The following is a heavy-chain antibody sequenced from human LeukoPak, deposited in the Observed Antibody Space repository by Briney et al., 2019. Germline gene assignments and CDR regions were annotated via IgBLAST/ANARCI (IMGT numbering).Heavy chain of an antibody. V-gene: IGHV3-11*04. CDR3: ARASIAVAVPIDY. D-gene: IGHD6-19*01. CDR2: ISSSGDTI. CDR1: GFTLSHYY. J-gene: IGHJ4*02. Sequence: PGGSLRLSCAASGFTLSHYYMTWIRQAPGKGLEWLSCISSSGDTIYYADSVKGRFTISRDNAKNSLYLQMNSLRAEDTAVYYCARASIAVAVPIDYWGQGTLVTVSS.